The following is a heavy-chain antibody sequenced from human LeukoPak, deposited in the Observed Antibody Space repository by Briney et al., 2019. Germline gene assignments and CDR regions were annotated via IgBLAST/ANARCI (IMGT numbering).Heavy chain of an antibody. J-gene: IGHJ4*02. Sequence: GRSLRLPCAASGFTFSSYAMHWVRQAPGKGLEWVAVISYDGSNKYYADSVKGRFAISRDNSKNTLYLQMNSLRAEDTAVYYCARDALILVLKVGATFDYWGQGTLVTVSS. V-gene: IGHV3-30*09. CDR3: ARDALILVLKVGATFDY. CDR1: GFTFSSYA. CDR2: ISYDGSNK. D-gene: IGHD1-26*01.